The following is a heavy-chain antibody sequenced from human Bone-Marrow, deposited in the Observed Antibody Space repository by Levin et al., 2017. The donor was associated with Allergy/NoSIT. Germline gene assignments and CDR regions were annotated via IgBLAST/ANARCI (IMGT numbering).Heavy chain of an antibody. J-gene: IGHJ4*02. CDR3: VRDCAGDCYGYPAFDN. Sequence: GESLKISCVASAGFAISDYPMHWVRQAPGKGLEWVAVISYDGDNKYYAESLQGRFTIPRDNSKNTVNLQMNSLKTEDTAVYYCVRDCAGDCYGYPAFDNWGQGTLVTVSS. CDR2: ISYDGDNK. CDR1: AGFAISDYP. V-gene: IGHV3-30*03. D-gene: IGHD2-21*02.